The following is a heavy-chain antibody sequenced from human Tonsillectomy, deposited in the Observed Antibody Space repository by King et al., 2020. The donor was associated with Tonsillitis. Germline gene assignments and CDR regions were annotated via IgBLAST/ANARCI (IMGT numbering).Heavy chain of an antibody. Sequence: QLVQSGGGVVQPGRSLRLSCAASGFTFSSYGMHWVRQAPGKGLEWVAVISYDGSNKYYADSVKGRFTISRDNSKNTLYLQMNSLRAEDTAVYYCARDGGYAPNPPSYYGMDVWGQGTTVTVAS. CDR3: ARDGGYAPNPPSYYGMDV. CDR2: ISYDGSNK. CDR1: GFTFSSYG. J-gene: IGHJ6*02. D-gene: IGHD5-12*01. V-gene: IGHV3-33*05.